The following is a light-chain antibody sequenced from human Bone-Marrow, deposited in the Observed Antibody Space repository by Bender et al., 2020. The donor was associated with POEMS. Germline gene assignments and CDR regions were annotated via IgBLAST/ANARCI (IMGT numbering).Light chain of an antibody. CDR2: KDT. Sequence: SYELTQPPSVSVSPGQTARITCSGDALPNQYAYWCHQQKPGQAPVLVIFKDTQRASGIPERFSGSSSGTVVTLTISGVQAEDEGDYYCQSADSSGTYEVFGGGTKLTVL. CDR1: ALPNQY. V-gene: IGLV3-25*03. J-gene: IGLJ3*02. CDR3: QSADSSGTYEV.